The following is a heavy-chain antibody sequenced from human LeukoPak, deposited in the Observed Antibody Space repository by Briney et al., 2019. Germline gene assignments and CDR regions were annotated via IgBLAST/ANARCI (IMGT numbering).Heavy chain of an antibody. Sequence: GGSLRLSCAASGFTFSSYGMSWVRQAPGKGLEWVSGISGSGGSTYYADSVKGRFTISRDNAKNSLYLQMNSLRAEDTAVYYCARISSSWYGDWFDPWGQGTLVTVSS. V-gene: IGHV3-23*01. J-gene: IGHJ5*02. CDR2: ISGSGGST. CDR3: ARISSSWYGDWFDP. CDR1: GFTFSSYG. D-gene: IGHD6-13*01.